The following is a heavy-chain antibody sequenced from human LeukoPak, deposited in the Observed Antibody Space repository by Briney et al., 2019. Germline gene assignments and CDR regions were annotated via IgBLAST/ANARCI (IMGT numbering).Heavy chain of an antibody. CDR2: IYYSGST. V-gene: IGHV4-59*12. J-gene: IGHJ5*02. CDR1: GGSFSGYY. CDR3: ARLWSNDL. D-gene: IGHD2-21*01. Sequence: SETLSLTCAVYGGSFSGYYWSWIRQPPGKGLEWIGYIYYSGSTNYNPSLKSRVTISVDTSKNQFSLKLSSVTAADTAVYYCARLWSNDLWGQGTLVTVSS.